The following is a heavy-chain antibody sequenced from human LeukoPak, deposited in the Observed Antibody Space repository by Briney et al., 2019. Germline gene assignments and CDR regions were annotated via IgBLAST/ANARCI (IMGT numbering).Heavy chain of an antibody. CDR1: GFTFSSYA. D-gene: IGHD2-15*01. CDR3: ARGQVVVAAYLI. Sequence: GRSLRLSCAASGFTFSSYAMHWVRQAPGKGLEWVAVISYDGSNKYYADSVKGRFTISRDNSKNTLYLQMNSLRAEDTAVYYCARGQVVVAAYLIWGQGQWSPSLQ. CDR2: ISYDGSNK. V-gene: IGHV3-30*04. J-gene: IGHJ3*02.